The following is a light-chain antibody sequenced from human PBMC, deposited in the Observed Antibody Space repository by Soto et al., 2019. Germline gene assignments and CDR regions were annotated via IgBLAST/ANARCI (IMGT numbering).Light chain of an antibody. V-gene: IGKV3-20*01. J-gene: IGKJ1*01. CDR1: QSVSSIY. Sequence: EIVLTQSPGTLSLSPGERATLSCRASQSVSSIYLAWYQQKPGQAPRLLIYGASSRATGIPDRFSGSGSGTDFTLTISRLEPEDFAVYYCQQYGSSPPVPFGQGTKVEIK. CDR2: GAS. CDR3: QQYGSSPPVP.